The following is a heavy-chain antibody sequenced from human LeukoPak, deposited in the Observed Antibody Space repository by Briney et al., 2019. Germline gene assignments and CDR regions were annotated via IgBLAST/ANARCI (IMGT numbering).Heavy chain of an antibody. D-gene: IGHD3-22*01. V-gene: IGHV3-23*01. Sequence: GGSLRLSCAASGFTFSSYGMSWVRQAPGKGLEWVSAISGSGGSTYYADSVKGRFTISRDNSKNTLYLQMNSLRAEDTAVYYCAKDTHYDSSGYYLDWGQGTLVTVSS. CDR1: GFTFSSYG. CDR3: AKDTHYDSSGYYLD. J-gene: IGHJ4*02. CDR2: ISGSGGST.